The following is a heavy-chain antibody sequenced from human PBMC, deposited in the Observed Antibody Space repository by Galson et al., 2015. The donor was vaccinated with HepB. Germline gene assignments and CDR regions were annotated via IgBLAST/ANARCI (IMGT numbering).Heavy chain of an antibody. V-gene: IGHV1-69*04. CDR1: GGTFSSYA. Sequence: SVKVSCKASGGTFSSYAISWVRQAPGQGLEWMGRIIPILGIANYAQKFQGRVTITADKSTSTAYMELSSLRSEDTAVYYCALFGGSPKDAFDIWGQGTMVTVSS. CDR2: IIPILGIA. CDR3: ALFGGSPKDAFDI. D-gene: IGHD2-15*01. J-gene: IGHJ3*02.